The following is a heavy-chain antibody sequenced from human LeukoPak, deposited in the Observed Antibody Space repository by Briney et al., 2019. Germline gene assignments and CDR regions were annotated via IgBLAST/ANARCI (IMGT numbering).Heavy chain of an antibody. V-gene: IGHV3-30*02. Sequence: GGSLRLSCAASGFTFSSYGMHWVRQAPGKGLEWVAFIRYDGSNKYYADSVKGRFTISRDNSKNTLYLQMNSLRAEDTAVYYCAKNYYSSSPFDPWGQGTLVTVSS. D-gene: IGHD6-13*01. CDR3: AKNYYSSSPFDP. CDR1: GFTFSSYG. J-gene: IGHJ5*02. CDR2: IRYDGSNK.